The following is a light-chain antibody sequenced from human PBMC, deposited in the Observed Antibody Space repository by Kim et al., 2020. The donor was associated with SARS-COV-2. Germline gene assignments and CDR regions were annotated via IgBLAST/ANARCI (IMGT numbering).Light chain of an antibody. CDR1: QSVSSSC. Sequence: EIVLTQSPGTLSLSPGERATLFCRARQSVSSSCLAWYQQKPGQAPRLLIYGASNRATGIPDRFTGSGSGTDFTLTISRLGPEDFAVYYCQQYGSSPYTFGQETKLEI. CDR3: QQYGSSPYT. CDR2: GAS. V-gene: IGKV3-20*01. J-gene: IGKJ2*01.